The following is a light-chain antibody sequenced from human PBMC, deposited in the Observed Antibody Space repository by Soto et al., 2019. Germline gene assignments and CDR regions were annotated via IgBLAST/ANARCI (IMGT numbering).Light chain of an antibody. Sequence: QSVLTQPPSASGTPGQRVTVSCSGSSSNIGRNIVNWYQQLPGTAPKLLIYSNNQRPSGVPDRFSGSKSGTSASLAISGLQSEDEADYYCAAWDDSLNGQVFGGGTKLTVL. CDR1: SSNIGRNI. J-gene: IGLJ2*01. CDR2: SNN. CDR3: AAWDDSLNGQV. V-gene: IGLV1-44*01.